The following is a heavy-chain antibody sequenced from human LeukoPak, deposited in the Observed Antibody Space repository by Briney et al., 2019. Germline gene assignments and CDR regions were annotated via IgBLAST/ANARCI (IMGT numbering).Heavy chain of an antibody. Sequence: PGGSLRLSCAASGFTFSSYVMSWVRQAPGKGLQWVSAVSGSCGSTYYADSVKGRFTMSRDHSKNTLYLQMNSLRAEDTAVYYCAKGGWLGYCSSTSCYWGFDYWGQGTLVTVSS. J-gene: IGHJ4*02. CDR2: VSGSCGST. V-gene: IGHV3-23*01. CDR3: AKGGWLGYCSSTSCYWGFDY. CDR1: GFTFSSYV. D-gene: IGHD2-2*01.